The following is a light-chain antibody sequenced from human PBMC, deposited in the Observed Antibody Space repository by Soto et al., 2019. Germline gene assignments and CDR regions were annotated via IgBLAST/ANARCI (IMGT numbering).Light chain of an antibody. V-gene: IGKV3D-15*03. CDR1: QNVNTS. CDR3: QQYNSWPLT. Sequence: EIVLTQSPATLSAFPGERATLSCRASQNVNTSLAWYQHKPGQSPRLLIYQTSIRAAGIPARFAASGSGTDFTLTISDLQPEDFAVYYCQQYNSWPLTFGQGTKVDIK. J-gene: IGKJ1*01. CDR2: QTS.